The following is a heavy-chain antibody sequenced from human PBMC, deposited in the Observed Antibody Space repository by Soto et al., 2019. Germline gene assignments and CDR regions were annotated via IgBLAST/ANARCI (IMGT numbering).Heavy chain of an antibody. Sequence: PSETLSLTCAVYGGSFSCYYWTWIRQRPGKGLEWIGEIDHSGSANYNPSLKSRVTISLDTSKNQLSLKLNSVTAADTAVYYCARGGPGYYGSGSYYPRWGQGTLVTVSS. J-gene: IGHJ4*02. CDR2: IDHSGSA. D-gene: IGHD3-10*01. V-gene: IGHV4-34*01. CDR3: ARGGPGYYGSGSYYPR. CDR1: GGSFSCYY.